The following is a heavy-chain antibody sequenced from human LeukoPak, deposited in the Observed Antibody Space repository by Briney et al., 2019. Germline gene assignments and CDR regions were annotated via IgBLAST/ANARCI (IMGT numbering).Heavy chain of an antibody. D-gene: IGHD4/OR15-4a*01. CDR3: AAAPNYRYFDY. V-gene: IGHV4-38-2*02. CDR2: IYHSGST. Sequence: SETLSLTCTVSGYSISSGYYWGWIRQPPGKGLEWIGNIYHSGSTSYNPSLKSRVTISVDTSKNQFSLKLSSVTAADTAVYYCAAAPNYRYFDYWGQGTLVTVSS. J-gene: IGHJ4*02. CDR1: GYSISSGYY.